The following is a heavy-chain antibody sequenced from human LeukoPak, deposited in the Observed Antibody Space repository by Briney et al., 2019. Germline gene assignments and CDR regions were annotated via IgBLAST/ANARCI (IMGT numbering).Heavy chain of an antibody. CDR3: ARDRYDSSGIFDY. D-gene: IGHD3-22*01. V-gene: IGHV3-48*03. J-gene: IGHJ4*02. CDR2: ISSSGSTI. CDR1: GFTFSSYE. Sequence: GGSLRLSCAASGFTFSSYEMNWVRQAPGKGLEWVSYISSSGSTIYYADSVKGRFIISRDKAKNSLYLQMNSLRAEDTAVYYCARDRYDSSGIFDYWGQGTLVTVSS.